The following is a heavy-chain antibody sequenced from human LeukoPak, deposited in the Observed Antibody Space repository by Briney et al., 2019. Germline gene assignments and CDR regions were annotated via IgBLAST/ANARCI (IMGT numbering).Heavy chain of an antibody. CDR1: GFTFSSYS. J-gene: IGHJ4*02. CDR2: ISSSSSYI. D-gene: IGHD5-24*01. V-gene: IGHV3-21*01. CDR3: ARPTAEMATIIISGGFDY. Sequence: GGSLRLSCAASGFTFSSYSMNWVRQAPGKGLEWVSSISSSSSYIYYADSVKGRFTISRDNAKNSLYLQMNSLRAEDTAVYYCARPTAEMATIIISGGFDYWGQGTLVTVSS.